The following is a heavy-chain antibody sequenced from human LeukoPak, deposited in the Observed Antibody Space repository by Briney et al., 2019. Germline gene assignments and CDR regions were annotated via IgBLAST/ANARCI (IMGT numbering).Heavy chain of an antibody. CDR1: GFTFSNAW. CDR3: IVATILGNED. V-gene: IGHV3-15*01. D-gene: IGHD5-12*01. CDR2: IKSKTDGWTT. J-gene: IGHJ4*02. Sequence: GGSLRLSCAASGFTFSNAWMSWVRQAPGKGLEWVGRIKSKTDGWTTDYAAPVKGRFTISRDDSKNTLYLQMNSLKTEDTAVYYCIVATILGNEDWGQGTLVTVSS.